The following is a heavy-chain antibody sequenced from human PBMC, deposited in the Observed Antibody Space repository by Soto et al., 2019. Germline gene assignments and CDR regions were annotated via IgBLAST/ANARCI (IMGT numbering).Heavy chain of an antibody. CDR1: GGTFSSYT. CDR3: ARLGVDYGDYRPIHSYCYGMDV. J-gene: IGHJ6*02. Sequence: QVQLVQSGAEVKKPGSSVKVSGKASGGTFSSYTISWVRQAPGQGLEWMGRIIPILGIANYAQKFQGRVTITADKSTSTAYMELRSRRSEDTAVYYCARLGVDYGDYRPIHSYCYGMDVWGQGTTVTVSS. CDR2: IIPILGIA. V-gene: IGHV1-69*02. D-gene: IGHD4-17*01.